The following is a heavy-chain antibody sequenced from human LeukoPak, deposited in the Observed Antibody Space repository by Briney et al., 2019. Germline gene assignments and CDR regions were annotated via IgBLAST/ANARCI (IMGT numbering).Heavy chain of an antibody. D-gene: IGHD6-13*01. CDR3: ARARIRSSWYFDY. CDR2: IWYDGSNK. V-gene: IGHV3-33*08. J-gene: IGHJ4*02. Sequence: PGRSLRLSCAASGFTFSSYGMHWVRQAPGKGLEWVAVIWYDGSNKYYADSVKGRFTISRDNSKNTLYLQMNSLRAEDTAVYYCARARIRSSWYFDYWGQGTLVTVSS. CDR1: GFTFSSYG.